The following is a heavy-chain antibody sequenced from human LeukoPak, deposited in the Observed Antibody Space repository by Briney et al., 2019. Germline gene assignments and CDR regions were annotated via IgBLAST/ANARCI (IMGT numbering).Heavy chain of an antibody. J-gene: IGHJ4*02. Sequence: PSETLSLTCAVYGGSFSGYYWSWIRQPPGKGLEWIGYIYYSGSTNYNPSLKSRVTISVDTSKNQFSLKLSSVTAADTAVYYCAREEDSEYYFDYWGQGTLVTVSS. CDR3: AREEDSEYYFDY. CDR2: IYYSGST. V-gene: IGHV4-59*01. CDR1: GGSFSGYY. D-gene: IGHD1-14*01.